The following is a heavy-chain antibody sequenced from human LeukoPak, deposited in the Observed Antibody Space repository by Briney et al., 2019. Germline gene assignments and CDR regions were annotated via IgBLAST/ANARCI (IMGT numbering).Heavy chain of an antibody. CDR1: GFTFSSYA. CDR2: ISGSGGST. Sequence: PGGSLRLSCAASGFTFSSYAMSWVRQAPGKGLEWVSAISGSGGSTYYADSVKGRFTISRDNSKNTLYLQMNSLRAEDTAVYYCAKDLTSYPYYDFWSGLFDYWGQGTLVTVSS. D-gene: IGHD3-3*01. V-gene: IGHV3-23*01. J-gene: IGHJ4*02. CDR3: AKDLTSYPYYDFWSGLFDY.